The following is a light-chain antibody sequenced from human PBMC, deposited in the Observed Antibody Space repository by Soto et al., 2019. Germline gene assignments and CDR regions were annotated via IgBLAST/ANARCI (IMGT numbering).Light chain of an antibody. Sequence: EIVLTQSPATLSLSPGERATLSCRASQSVSNFFVWHQQKRGQPPRLLIYDASKRATGIPVRFSGSGSGTDFTLTISSLEPEDFAVYYCQHRLSWPLTFGGGTTVEMK. CDR1: QSVSNF. CDR2: DAS. CDR3: QHRLSWPLT. V-gene: IGKV3-11*01. J-gene: IGKJ4*01.